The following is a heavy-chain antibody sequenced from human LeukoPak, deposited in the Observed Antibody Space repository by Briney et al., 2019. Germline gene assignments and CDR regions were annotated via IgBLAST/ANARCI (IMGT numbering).Heavy chain of an antibody. V-gene: IGHV1-18*01. CDR2: ISAYNGNT. CDR3: AREWDGYCSGGSCYSGDH. CDR1: GYTFTSYG. J-gene: IGHJ4*02. D-gene: IGHD2-15*01. Sequence: GASVKVSCKASGYTFTSYGISWVRQAPGQGLEWMGWISAYNGNTNYAQKLQGRVTMTTDTSTSTAYMELRSLRSDDTAVYYCAREWDGYCSGGSCYSGDHWGQGTLVTVSS.